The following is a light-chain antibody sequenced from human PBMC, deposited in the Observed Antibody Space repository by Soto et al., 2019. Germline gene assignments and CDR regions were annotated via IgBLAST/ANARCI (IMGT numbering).Light chain of an antibody. CDR3: QQYNSYPWT. V-gene: IGKV1-5*03. CDR2: KAS. CDR1: QTISTW. Sequence: IQMTQSPSTLSASVGDRVTFTRRASQTISTWLAWYQQKPEEAPKLLIYKASTLEVGVPSRFSANGSGTEFTLTINTLQPADFATYYCQQYNSYPWTFGQGTKV. J-gene: IGKJ1*01.